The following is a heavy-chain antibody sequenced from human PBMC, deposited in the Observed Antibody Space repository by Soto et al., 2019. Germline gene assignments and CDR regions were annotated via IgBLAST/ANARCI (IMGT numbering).Heavy chain of an antibody. Sequence: GGSLRLSCAASGFTFSSHAISWVRQAPGKGLEWVSYISSSSSTIYYADSVKGRFTISRDNAKNSLYLQMNSLRDEDTAVYYCARVAKAVAGSYYYYGMDVWGQGTTVTVSS. D-gene: IGHD6-19*01. CDR2: ISSSSSTI. CDR1: GFTFSSHA. V-gene: IGHV3-48*02. J-gene: IGHJ6*02. CDR3: ARVAKAVAGSYYYYGMDV.